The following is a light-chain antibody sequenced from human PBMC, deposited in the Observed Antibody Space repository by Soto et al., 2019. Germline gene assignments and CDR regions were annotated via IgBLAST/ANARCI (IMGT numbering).Light chain of an antibody. V-gene: IGKV3-20*01. Sequence: EIVLTQSPATLSLSLGERATLSFRASQSVRSYLAWYQQKPGQAPRLLIYGASSRATGIPDRFSGSGSGTDFTLTISRLEPEDFAVYYCQQYGSSPETFGQGTKVDIK. CDR1: QSVRSY. CDR3: QQYGSSPET. CDR2: GAS. J-gene: IGKJ1*01.